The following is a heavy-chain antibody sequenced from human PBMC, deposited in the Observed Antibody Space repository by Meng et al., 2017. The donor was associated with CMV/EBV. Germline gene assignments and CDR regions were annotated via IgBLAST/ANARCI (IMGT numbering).Heavy chain of an antibody. Sequence: ASVKVSCKASGYTFTGYYMHWVRQAPGQGLEWMGWINPNSGGRNYAQKFQGRVTMTRDTSISTAYMELSRLRSDDTAVYYCARDHGGVVPAYWFDPWGQGTLVTVSS. D-gene: IGHD2-2*01. J-gene: IGHJ5*02. CDR2: INPNSGGR. CDR1: GYTFTGYY. V-gene: IGHV1-2*02. CDR3: ARDHGGVVPAYWFDP.